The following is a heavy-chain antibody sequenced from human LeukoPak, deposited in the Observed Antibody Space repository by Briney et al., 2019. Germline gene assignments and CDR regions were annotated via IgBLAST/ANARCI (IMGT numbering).Heavy chain of an antibody. V-gene: IGHV4-34*01. D-gene: IGHD3-16*02. Sequence: PSETLSLTCAVYGGSFSGYYWSWIRQPPGKGLEWIGEINHSGSTNYNPSLKSRVTISVDTSKNQFSLKLSSVTAADTAVYYCASSPGRLGGVIVTPYDAFDIWGQGTMVTVSS. CDR2: INHSGST. J-gene: IGHJ3*02. CDR1: GGSFSGYY. CDR3: ASSPGRLGGVIVTPYDAFDI.